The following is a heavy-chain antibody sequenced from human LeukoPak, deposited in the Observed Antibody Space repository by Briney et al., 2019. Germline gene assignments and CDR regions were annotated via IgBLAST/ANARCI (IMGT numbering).Heavy chain of an antibody. CDR1: GFTFSSYA. D-gene: IGHD1-26*01. CDR3: AEVSQRYSGSYVPFGY. CDR2: ISGSGGST. Sequence: GGSLRLSCAASGFTFSSYAMSWVRQAPGKGLEWVSAISGSGGSTYYADSVKGRFTISRDNSKNTLYLQMNSLRAEDTAVYYCAEVSQRYSGSYVPFGYWGQGTLVTVSS. V-gene: IGHV3-23*01. J-gene: IGHJ4*02.